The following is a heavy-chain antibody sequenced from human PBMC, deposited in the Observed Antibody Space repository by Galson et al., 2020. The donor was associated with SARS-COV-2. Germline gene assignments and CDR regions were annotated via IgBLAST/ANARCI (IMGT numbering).Heavy chain of an antibody. J-gene: IGHJ4*02. CDR1: GFTFSTYS. CDR2: ITSSTSTM. D-gene: IGHD7-27*01. Sequence: GGSPRLSCAASGFTFSTYSMSWVRQAPGKGLEWISYITSSTSTMFYADSVKGRFTISRDNAKNSLYLQMNSLRAEDTAVYYCARWVLTPKGYFDYWGQGTLVTVSS. V-gene: IGHV3-48*01. CDR3: ARWVLTPKGYFDY.